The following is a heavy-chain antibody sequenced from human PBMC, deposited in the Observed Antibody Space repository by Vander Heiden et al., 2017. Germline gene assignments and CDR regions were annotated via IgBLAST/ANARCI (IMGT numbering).Heavy chain of an antibody. Sequence: QVQLVESGGGVVQPGRSLRLSWAASGFTFSTSVVHWVRQAPGKGLEWVAVIWYDGSNKYYADSVKGRFTISRDNSKNTLYLQMNSLRAEDTAVYYCARDRGSYSGYYYYYGMDVWGQGTTVTVSS. CDR3: ARDRGSYSGYYYYYGMDV. CDR2: IWYDGSNK. CDR1: GFTFSTSV. D-gene: IGHD1-26*01. J-gene: IGHJ6*02. V-gene: IGHV3-33*01.